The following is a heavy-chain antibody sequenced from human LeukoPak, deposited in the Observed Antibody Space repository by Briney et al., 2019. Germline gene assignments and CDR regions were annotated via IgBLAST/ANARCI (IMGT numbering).Heavy chain of an antibody. V-gene: IGHV1-2*02. J-gene: IGHJ4*02. Sequence: GASVKVSCKASGYTFTGYYMHWVRQAPGQGLEWMGWINPNSGGTNYAQKFQGRVTMTTDTSTSTAYMELRSLRSDDTAVYYCARDRVPLDYWGQGTLVTVSS. CDR3: ARDRVPLDY. CDR2: INPNSGGT. CDR1: GYTFTGYY. D-gene: IGHD1-1*01.